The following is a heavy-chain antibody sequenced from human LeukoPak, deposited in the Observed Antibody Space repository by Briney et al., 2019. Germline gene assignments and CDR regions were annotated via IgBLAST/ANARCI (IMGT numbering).Heavy chain of an antibody. V-gene: IGHV3-74*01. CDR3: VRDDGYYYGSGTYYRH. CDR2: ISGDESRT. CDR1: GFTFFSSW. J-gene: IGHJ4*02. D-gene: IGHD3-10*01. Sequence: GGSLRLSCAASGFTFFSSWMTWVRLTPGKGLEWVSHISGDESRTTYADSVQGRFTISRDNAKNTLYLQMNSLRVEDTAVYYCVRDDGYYYGSGTYYRHWGQGTLVTVSS.